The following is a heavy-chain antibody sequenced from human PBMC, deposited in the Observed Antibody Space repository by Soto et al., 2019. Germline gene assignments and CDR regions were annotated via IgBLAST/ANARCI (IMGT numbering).Heavy chain of an antibody. J-gene: IGHJ6*02. CDR2: VFPGNSDT. V-gene: IGHV5-51*01. Sequence: PGESLKISCEVSGYIFSNYWIGWVRQMPGKGLEWMAIVFPGNSDTIYGPSFRGQVTISADKSLSTAYLQWNSLQASDTAIYYCARHNVYAMDVWGQGTTVTVSS. CDR1: GYIFSNYW. CDR3: ARHNVYAMDV. D-gene: IGHD2-2*01.